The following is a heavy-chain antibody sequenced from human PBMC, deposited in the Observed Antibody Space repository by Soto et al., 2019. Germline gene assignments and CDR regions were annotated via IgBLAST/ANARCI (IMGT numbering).Heavy chain of an antibody. D-gene: IGHD2-8*01. CDR3: TRTEDIVLMVYAIRAWDYYYYGMDV. CDR2: IRSKANSYAT. CDR1: AFTFSGSA. J-gene: IGHJ6*02. V-gene: IGHV3-73*01. Sequence: GGSLRLSCAASAFTFSGSAMHWVRQASGKGLEGVGRIRSKANSYATAYAASVKGRFTISRDDSKNTAYLQMNSLKTEDTAVYYCTRTEDIVLMVYAIRAWDYYYYGMDVWGQGTTVTVSS.